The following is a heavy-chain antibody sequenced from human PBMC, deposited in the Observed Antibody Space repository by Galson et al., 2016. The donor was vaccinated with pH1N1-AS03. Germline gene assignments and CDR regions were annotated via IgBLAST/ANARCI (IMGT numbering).Heavy chain of an antibody. CDR1: GFIFTSYT. V-gene: IGHV3-30*18. Sequence: SLILSCAASGFIFTSYTMHWVRQAPGKGLEWVAVISFDGNNRYYMDSVKGRFSISRDDSKNTLYLQMNSLRAEDTAVYYCAKAAEFASTTYDFEYWGQGTLVTVTS. CDR3: AKAAEFASTTYDFEY. J-gene: IGHJ4*02. D-gene: IGHD5/OR15-5a*01. CDR2: ISFDGNNR.